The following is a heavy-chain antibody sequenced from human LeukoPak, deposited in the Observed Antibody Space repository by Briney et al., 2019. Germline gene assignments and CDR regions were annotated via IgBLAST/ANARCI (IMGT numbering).Heavy chain of an antibody. CDR3: AKDGYPDYGDYSHIDY. V-gene: IGHV4-4*07. J-gene: IGHJ4*02. CDR2: IYTSGST. D-gene: IGHD4-17*01. CDR1: GGSISSYY. Sequence: PSETLSLTCTVSGGSISSYYWSWIRQPAGKGLEWIGRIYTSGSTNYNPSLKSRVTMSVDTSKNHFSLKLSSVTAADTAVYYCAKDGYPDYGDYSHIDYWGQGTLVTVSS.